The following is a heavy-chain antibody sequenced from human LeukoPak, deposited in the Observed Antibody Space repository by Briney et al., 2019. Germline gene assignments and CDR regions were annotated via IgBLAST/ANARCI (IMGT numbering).Heavy chain of an antibody. CDR1: GGSISDYY. Sequence: SETLSLTCTVSGGSISDYYWNWIRQPPGKGLEWIGYIYYSGSTTYNPSLRSRVTMSVDTAKNQFSLIVRSVTASDTAAYYCARGDFCSKSNCYLRPMDVWGKGTTVSVSS. V-gene: IGHV4-59*01. CDR2: IYYSGST. CDR3: ARGDFCSKSNCYLRPMDV. D-gene: IGHD3-3*01. J-gene: IGHJ6*03.